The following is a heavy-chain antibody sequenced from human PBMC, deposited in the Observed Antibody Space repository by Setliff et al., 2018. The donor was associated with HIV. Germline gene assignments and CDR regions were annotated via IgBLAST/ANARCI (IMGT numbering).Heavy chain of an antibody. Sequence: ASVKVSCKASGHTFSDYYLHWVRQAPGQGLEWMGWINGNSGATNYAQKFQGRVTMTRDTSTYTAYMELTRLRSDDTAVYSCARGGDDSGPGTWTFDYWGQGALVTVS. J-gene: IGHJ4*02. CDR3: ARGGDDSGPGTWTFDY. V-gene: IGHV1-2*02. CDR2: INGNSGAT. CDR1: GHTFSDYY. D-gene: IGHD3-10*01.